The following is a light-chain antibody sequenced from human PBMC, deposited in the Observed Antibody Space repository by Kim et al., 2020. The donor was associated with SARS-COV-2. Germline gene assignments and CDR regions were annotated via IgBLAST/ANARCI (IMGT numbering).Light chain of an antibody. CDR2: GKN. J-gene: IGLJ2*01. CDR1: SLRSYY. Sequence: SSELTQDPAVSVALGQTVRITCQGDSLRSYYASWYQQKPGQAPVLVIYGKNNRPSGIPDRFSGSSSGNTASLTTTGAQAEDEADYYCNSRDSSGNLVVFG. V-gene: IGLV3-19*01. CDR3: NSRDSSGNLVV.